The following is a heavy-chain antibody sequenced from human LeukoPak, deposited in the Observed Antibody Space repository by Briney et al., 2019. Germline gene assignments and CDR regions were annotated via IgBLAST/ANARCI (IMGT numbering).Heavy chain of an antibody. J-gene: IGHJ4*02. CDR2: ISSSSSYI. CDR3: ARVECYGSGSLYFDY. D-gene: IGHD3-10*01. Sequence: GGSLRLSCAASGFTFSSYSMNWVRQAPGKGLEWVSSISSSSSYIYYADSVKGRFTISRDNAKNSLYLQMNSLRAEDTAVYYCARVECYGSGSLYFDYWGQGTLVTVSS. V-gene: IGHV3-21*01. CDR1: GFTFSSYS.